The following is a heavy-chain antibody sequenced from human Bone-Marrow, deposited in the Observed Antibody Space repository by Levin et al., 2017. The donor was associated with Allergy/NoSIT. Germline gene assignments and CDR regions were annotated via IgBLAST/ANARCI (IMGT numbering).Heavy chain of an antibody. Sequence: GGSLRLSCAASGFTLSDYWMHWVRQAPGKGLVWVSRINSDGTSTNYADSVEGRFTISRDNAKNTLSLQMSSLRAEDTAVYNCTRVPRGTMVLNYGMDVWGQGTTVTVSS. V-gene: IGHV3-74*01. CDR3: TRVPRGTMVLNYGMDV. CDR1: GFTLSDYW. CDR2: INSDGTST. D-gene: IGHD4/OR15-4a*01. J-gene: IGHJ6*02.